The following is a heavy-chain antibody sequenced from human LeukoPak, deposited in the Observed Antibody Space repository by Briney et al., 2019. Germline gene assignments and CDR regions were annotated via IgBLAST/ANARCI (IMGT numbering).Heavy chain of an antibody. CDR2: IDSSGGYM. Sequence: PGGSLRLSCEASGFTFNTYSMNWARQAPGKGLEWVSSIDSSGGYMFYADSVKGRFIISRDNAKDSLYLQMNSLRVEDTAVYYCARGSSSWYRIDWYFDLWGRGTLVTVSS. V-gene: IGHV3-21*06. J-gene: IGHJ2*01. CDR3: ARGSSSWYRIDWYFDL. CDR1: GFTFNTYS. D-gene: IGHD6-13*01.